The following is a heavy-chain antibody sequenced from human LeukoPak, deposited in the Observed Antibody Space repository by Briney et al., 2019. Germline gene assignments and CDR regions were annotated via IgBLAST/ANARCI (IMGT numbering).Heavy chain of an antibody. CDR1: GFTFNIYA. J-gene: IGHJ4*02. V-gene: IGHV3-23*01. Sequence: GGSLRLSXAASGFTFNIYAMSWVRQTPGKGLEWVSSITSRDGTTYYTDSVKGRFTISRDNSENTLYLQMNSLRAEDTAIYYCVRDRPNYYDSSGHYYRRDGDYWGQRTLVTVSS. CDR2: ITSRDGTT. D-gene: IGHD3-22*01. CDR3: VRDRPNYYDSSGHYYRRDGDY.